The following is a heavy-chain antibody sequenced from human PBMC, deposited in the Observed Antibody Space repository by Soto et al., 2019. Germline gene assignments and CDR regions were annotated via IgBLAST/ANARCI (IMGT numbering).Heavy chain of an antibody. D-gene: IGHD6-19*01. CDR2: ISAYNGKT. CDR1: GYPFTSYG. V-gene: IGHV1-18*01. J-gene: IGHJ4*02. Sequence: QVQLVQSGAEVKKPWASVKVSCKTSGYPFTSYGINWVRQAPGQGPEWMGWISAYNGKTSYTQKFQGRVTMTTDTSTSTAYMELRSLRSDDTAVYYCARDRLIAVTGLLHYWGQGTLVTVSS. CDR3: ARDRLIAVTGLLHY.